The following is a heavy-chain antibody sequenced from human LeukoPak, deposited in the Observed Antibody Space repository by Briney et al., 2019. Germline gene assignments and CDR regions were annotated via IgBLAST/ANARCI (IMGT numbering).Heavy chain of an antibody. CDR3: ARERTNDYDHHLGGFDI. J-gene: IGHJ3*02. CDR2: IKPDGGEK. Sequence: GGSLRLSCEVSGFTFSDYWMSWVRQAPGKGLEWVANIKPDGGEKYYVDSVKGRFTISRDNVKSSLYLQMNSLRDEDTAVFYCARERTNDYDHHLGGFDIWGQGTMVTVSS. D-gene: IGHD4-17*01. CDR1: GFTFSDYW. V-gene: IGHV3-7*01.